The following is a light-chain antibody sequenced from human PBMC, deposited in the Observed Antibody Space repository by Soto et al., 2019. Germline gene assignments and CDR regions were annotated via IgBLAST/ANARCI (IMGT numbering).Light chain of an antibody. CDR3: QQYNNWPPWT. CDR1: QSVSSN. V-gene: IGKV3-15*01. J-gene: IGKJ1*01. CDR2: ATS. Sequence: EIVMTQSPATLSVSPGERVTLSCRASQSVSSNLAWYQQKPGQAPRLLIYATSSRATGVPTRFSGSGSGTDFTLTISGLQSEDFGVYYCQQYNNWPPWTFGQGTKVDIK.